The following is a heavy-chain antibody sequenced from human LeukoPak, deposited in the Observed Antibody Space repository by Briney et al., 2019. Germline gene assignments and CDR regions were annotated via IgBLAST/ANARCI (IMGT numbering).Heavy chain of an antibody. D-gene: IGHD3-10*01. J-gene: IGHJ4*02. V-gene: IGHV4-34*01. CDR1: GGSFSGYY. Sequence: NPSETLSLTCAVYGGSFSGYYWSWIRQPPGKGLEWIGEINHSGSTNYNPSLKSRVTISVDTSKNQFSLKLSSVTAADTAVYYCARMRLLWFGELSYPYFDYWGQGTLVTVSS. CDR2: INHSGST. CDR3: ARMRLLWFGELSYPYFDY.